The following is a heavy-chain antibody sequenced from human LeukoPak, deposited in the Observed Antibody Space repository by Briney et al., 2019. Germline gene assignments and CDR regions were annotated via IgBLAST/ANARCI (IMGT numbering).Heavy chain of an antibody. Sequence: GGSLRLSCAASGFTFSSYGMHWVRQAPGKGLEWVAVISYVGSNKYYADSVKGRFTISRDNSKNTLYLQMNSLRAEDTAVYYCAKDKLDYWGQGTLVTVSS. D-gene: IGHD6-6*01. CDR3: AKDKLDY. CDR1: GFTFSSYG. V-gene: IGHV3-30*18. J-gene: IGHJ4*02. CDR2: ISYVGSNK.